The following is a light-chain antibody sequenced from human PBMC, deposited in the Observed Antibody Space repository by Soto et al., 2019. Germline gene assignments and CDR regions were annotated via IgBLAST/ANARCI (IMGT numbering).Light chain of an antibody. V-gene: IGKV3-11*01. CDR1: QSVSSY. CDR3: QQYVSLPIT. CDR2: DAS. J-gene: IGKJ5*01. Sequence: EIVLTQSPATLSLSPGERATLSCRASQSVSSYLAWYQQKPGQAPRLLIYDASNRATGIPARFSGSGSGTDFTLTISRVEPEDFAVYYCQQYVSLPITFGQGTRLEI.